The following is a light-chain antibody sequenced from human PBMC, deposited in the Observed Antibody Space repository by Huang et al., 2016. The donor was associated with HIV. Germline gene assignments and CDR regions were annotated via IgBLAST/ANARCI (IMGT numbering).Light chain of an antibody. CDR3: QQHNSWPRT. CDR1: QSVGSN. CDR2: AAS. V-gene: IGKV3-15*01. J-gene: IGKJ1*01. Sequence: EIVMTQSPATLSVSPGERATLSCRASQSVGSNLAWYQQRRGQAPRLLIYAASTRATGIPARFSGSGSGTEFTLTVSSLKSEDFAVYYCQQHNSWPRTFGQGTRV.